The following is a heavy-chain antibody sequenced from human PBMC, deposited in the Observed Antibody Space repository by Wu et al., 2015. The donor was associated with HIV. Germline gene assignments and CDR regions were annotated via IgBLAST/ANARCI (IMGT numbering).Heavy chain of an antibody. J-gene: IGHJ3*02. CDR1: GGTFSNFA. CDR2: IIPIFGIP. Sequence: QVQLVQSGAEVKKPGSSVKVSCKASGGTFSNFAINWVRQAPGQGLEWMGRIIPIFGIPKYAQKFQARVTITADESSRTAYMELSSLRTDDTAVYYCARAWPGHIVEVTAAQVSAFDIWGQGTMVTVSS. V-gene: IGHV1-69*13. D-gene: IGHD2-21*02. CDR3: ARAWPGHIVEVTAAQVSAFDI.